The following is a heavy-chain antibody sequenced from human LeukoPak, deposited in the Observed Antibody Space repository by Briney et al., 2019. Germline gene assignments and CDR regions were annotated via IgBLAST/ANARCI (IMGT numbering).Heavy chain of an antibody. Sequence: SETLSLTCTISGDYIGRINYYWGWIRQPPGKGLEWIVSMSYSGHTYYNPSLKSRVTTSIDTSKNQLSLNLKSVTAADTAVYYCARRAKPYCSSTSCQGTGWFDPWGQGTLVTVSS. CDR1: GDYIGRINYY. D-gene: IGHD2-2*01. CDR3: ARRAKPYCSSTSCQGTGWFDP. J-gene: IGHJ5*02. V-gene: IGHV4-39*07. CDR2: MSYSGHT.